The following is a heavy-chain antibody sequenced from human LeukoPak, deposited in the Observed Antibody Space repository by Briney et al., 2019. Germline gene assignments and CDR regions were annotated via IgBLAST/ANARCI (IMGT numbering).Heavy chain of an antibody. Sequence: ASVTVSCKASGYTFTSYGISWVRQAPGQGLEWMGWISAYNGNTNYAQKLQGRVTMTTDTSTSTAYMELRSLRSDDTAVYYCARELADFWSGYYNWFDPWGQGTLVTVSS. D-gene: IGHD3-3*01. J-gene: IGHJ5*02. CDR2: ISAYNGNT. CDR1: GYTFTSYG. CDR3: ARELADFWSGYYNWFDP. V-gene: IGHV1-18*01.